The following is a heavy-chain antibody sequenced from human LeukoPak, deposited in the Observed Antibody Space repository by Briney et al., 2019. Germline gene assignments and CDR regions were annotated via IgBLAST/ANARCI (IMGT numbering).Heavy chain of an antibody. D-gene: IGHD4-17*01. J-gene: IGHJ5*01. V-gene: IGHV3-23*01. CDR3: ARGAYGDYDS. Sequence: GGSLRLSCAASTLTFSSYAMSWVRQAPGMGREWVSAISAGADSTYYADSVQGRFTISRDNSKNTLFLQMSGLRAEDTAVYFCARGAYGDYDSWGQGTLVTVSS. CDR2: ISAGADST. CDR1: TLTFSSYA.